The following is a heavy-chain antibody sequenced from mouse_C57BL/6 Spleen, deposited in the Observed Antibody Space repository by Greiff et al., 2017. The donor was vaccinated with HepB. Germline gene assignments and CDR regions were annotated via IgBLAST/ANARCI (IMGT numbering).Heavy chain of an antibody. D-gene: IGHD2-4*01. Sequence: VQGVESGAELVKPGASVKMSCKASGYTFTTYPIEWMKQNHGKSLEWIGNFHPYNDDTKYNEKFKGKATLTAEKSSSTVYMELSRLTSDDSAVYYCAVYDSDGSWFAYWGQGTLVTVSS. CDR2: FHPYNDDT. J-gene: IGHJ3*01. V-gene: IGHV1-47*01. CDR3: AVYDSDGSWFAY. CDR1: GYTFTTYP.